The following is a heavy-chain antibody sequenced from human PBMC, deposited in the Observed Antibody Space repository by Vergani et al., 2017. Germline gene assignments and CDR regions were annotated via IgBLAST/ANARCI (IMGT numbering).Heavy chain of an antibody. D-gene: IGHD2-2*01. V-gene: IGHV1-69*01. CDR3: ARPNIVVVPAADLRGNWFDP. Sequence: QVQLVQSGAEVKKPGSSVKVSCKASGGTFSSYAISWVRQAPGQGLEWMGGIIPIFGTANYAQKFQGRVTITADESTSTAYMELSSLRSEDTAVYYCARPNIVVVPAADLRGNWFDPWGQGTLVTVSS. CDR1: GGTFSSYA. J-gene: IGHJ5*02. CDR2: IIPIFGTA.